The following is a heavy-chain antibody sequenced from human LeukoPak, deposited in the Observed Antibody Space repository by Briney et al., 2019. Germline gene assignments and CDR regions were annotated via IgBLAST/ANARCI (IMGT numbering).Heavy chain of an antibody. V-gene: IGHV4-34*01. CDR1: GGSFTDYY. D-gene: IGHD5-18*01. J-gene: IGHJ2*01. CDR3: ARRDVDNAMGWYFDL. Sequence: SETLSLTCAVYGGSFTDYYWSWVRQSPGKGLEWIGDIHHSGSTNFNPSLKSRVTISVDTSKKRFSLRLSSVTAADTAVYYCARRDVDNAMGWYFDLWGRGSLVTVSS. CDR2: IHHSGST.